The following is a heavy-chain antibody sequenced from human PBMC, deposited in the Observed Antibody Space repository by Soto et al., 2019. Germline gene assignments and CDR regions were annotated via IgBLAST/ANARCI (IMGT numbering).Heavy chain of an antibody. V-gene: IGHV1-24*01. CDR3: ATPAWYCSGGSCYSFDY. D-gene: IGHD2-15*01. CDR2: FDPEDGET. Sequence: ASVKVSCKVSGYTLTELSMHWVRQAPGKGLEWMGGFDPEDGETIYAQKFQGRVTMTEDTSTDTAYMELSSLRSEDTAVYYCATPAWYCSGGSCYSFDYWGQGTLVTVSS. CDR1: GYTLTELS. J-gene: IGHJ4*02.